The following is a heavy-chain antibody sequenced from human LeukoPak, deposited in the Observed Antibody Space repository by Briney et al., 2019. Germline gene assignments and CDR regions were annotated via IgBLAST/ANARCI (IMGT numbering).Heavy chain of an antibody. D-gene: IGHD6-13*01. CDR3: ARQSYSSSWYFFDH. CDR1: CGSLRSYY. J-gene: IGHJ4*02. CDR2: IYYSGSS. Sequence: SETLSLTCTVSCGSLRSYYWAWIRQPPGKGLEWIGSIYYSGSSDYNPSLKSRVTISVDTSKDQFSLKLSSVTAADTAVYYCARQSYSSSWYFFDHWGQGALVTVSS. V-gene: IGHV4-59*08.